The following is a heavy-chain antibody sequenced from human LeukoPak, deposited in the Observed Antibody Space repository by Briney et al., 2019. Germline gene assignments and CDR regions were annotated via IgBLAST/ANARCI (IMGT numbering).Heavy chain of an antibody. Sequence: GGSLRLSCAASGFTFSDHHMDWVRQAPGKGLEWVGRIRNKANSYTTEYAASVKGRFTISRDDSKNSLYLQMNSLKTEDMAVYYCAAPGPDYRGQGTLVTVSS. CDR2: IRNKANSYTT. V-gene: IGHV3-72*01. D-gene: IGHD1-1*01. CDR1: GFTFSDHH. CDR3: AAPGPDY. J-gene: IGHJ4*02.